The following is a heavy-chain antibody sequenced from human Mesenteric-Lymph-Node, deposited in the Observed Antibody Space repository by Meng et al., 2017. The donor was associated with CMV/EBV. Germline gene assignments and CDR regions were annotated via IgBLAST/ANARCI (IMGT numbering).Heavy chain of an antibody. CDR3: ARDESLGAADEYPYFYYGMDA. D-gene: IGHD6-25*01. V-gene: IGHV1-3*01. Sequence: AIHWVRQAPGQRLEWMGWINAGNGNTHYSQNFQRRVTLTRDTSAHTAYMELGSLTSEDTAVYYCARDESLGAADEYPYFYYGMDAWGQGTMVTVSS. CDR1: A. CDR2: INAGNGNT. J-gene: IGHJ6*02.